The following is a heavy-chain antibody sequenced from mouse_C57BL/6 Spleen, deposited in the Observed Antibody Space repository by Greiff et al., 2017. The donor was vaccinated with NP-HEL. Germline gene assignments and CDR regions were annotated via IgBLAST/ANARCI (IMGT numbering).Heavy chain of an antibody. V-gene: IGHV1-59*01. J-gene: IGHJ3*01. D-gene: IGHD2-3*01. CDR1: GYTFTSYW. CDR2: IDPSDSYT. Sequence: VQLQQPGAELVRPGTSVKLSCKASGYTFTSYWMHWVKQRPGQGLEWIGVIDPSDSYTNYNQKFKGKATLTVDTSSSTAYMQLSSLTSEDSAVYYCARERMGPFAYWGQGTLVTVSA. CDR3: ARERMGPFAY.